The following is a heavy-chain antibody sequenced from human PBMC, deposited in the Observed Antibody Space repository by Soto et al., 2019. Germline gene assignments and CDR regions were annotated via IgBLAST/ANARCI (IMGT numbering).Heavy chain of an antibody. CDR2: IWYDGSET. CDR3: ATFLAVAVTHH. CDR1: GFSFSESG. Sequence: QVQLVESGGGVVQPGKSLRLSCAASGFSFSESGMEWVRQAPGKGLEWVAAIWYDGSETYYGDSVKGRFTISRDNSKNTLYLQMSGLTAEDTAVYYCATFLAVAVTHHWGQGTLVTVSS. D-gene: IGHD6-19*01. V-gene: IGHV3-33*01. J-gene: IGHJ1*01.